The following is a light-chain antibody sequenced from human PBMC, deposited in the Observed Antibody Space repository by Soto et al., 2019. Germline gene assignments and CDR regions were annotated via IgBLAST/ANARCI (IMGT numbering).Light chain of an antibody. CDR1: QTVSSNY. J-gene: IGKJ3*01. Sequence: EIILTQSPDTLSLSPGERATLSCRASQTVSSNYLAWCQQRPGQAPRLLIYGASTRAAGIPDRFSGSGSGTDFTLTITRLEPEDFAVYYCQQYGNAPFTFGPGTKVDIK. CDR2: GAS. CDR3: QQYGNAPFT. V-gene: IGKV3-20*01.